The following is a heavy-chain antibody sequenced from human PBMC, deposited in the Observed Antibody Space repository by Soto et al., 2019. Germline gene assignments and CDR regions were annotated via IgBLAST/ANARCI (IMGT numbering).Heavy chain of an antibody. Sequence: GASVKVSCKASGGTFSSYAISWVRQAPGQGLEWMGGIIPIFGTTNYAQKFQGRVTITADKSTSTAYMELSSLRSEDTAVYYCAIEVGRSNQFDLWGQGTMVTVSS. D-gene: IGHD6-13*01. CDR2: IIPIFGTT. V-gene: IGHV1-69*06. CDR1: GGTFSSYA. CDR3: AIEVGRSNQFDL. J-gene: IGHJ5*02.